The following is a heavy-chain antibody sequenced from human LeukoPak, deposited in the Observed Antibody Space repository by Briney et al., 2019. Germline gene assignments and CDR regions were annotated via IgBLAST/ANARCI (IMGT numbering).Heavy chain of an antibody. J-gene: IGHJ5*02. CDR3: ARAPTERYCSGGSCYSWFDP. V-gene: IGHV1-69*13. CDR1: GGTFSSYA. CDR2: IIPIFGTA. D-gene: IGHD2-15*01. Sequence: SVKVSCKASGGTFSSYAISWVRQDPGQGLEWMGGIIPIFGTANYAQKFQGRVTITADESTSTAYMELSSLRSEDTAVYYCARAPTERYCSGGSCYSWFDPWGQGTLVTVSS.